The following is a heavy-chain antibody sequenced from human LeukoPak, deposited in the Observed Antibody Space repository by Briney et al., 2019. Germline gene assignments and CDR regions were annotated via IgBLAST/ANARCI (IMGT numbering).Heavy chain of an antibody. CDR2: IYFTGTT. CDR3: ARGSSSGWYSFDF. V-gene: IGHV4-4*07. Sequence: SETLSLTCSVSGGSISSYYWSWIRQPAGKGLEWIGRIYFTGTTNYNPSLQSRVTMSVDTSKYQFSLELSSVTAADTAVYYCARGSSSGWYSFDFWGQGTVVTVSS. D-gene: IGHD6-13*01. J-gene: IGHJ3*01. CDR1: GGSISSYY.